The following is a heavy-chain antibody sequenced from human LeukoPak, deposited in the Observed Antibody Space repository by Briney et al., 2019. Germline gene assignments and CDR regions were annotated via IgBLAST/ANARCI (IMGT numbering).Heavy chain of an antibody. J-gene: IGHJ4*02. CDR3: ARGHYDVLAASYKWTPDY. CDR1: GFTFNTFN. D-gene: IGHD3-9*01. V-gene: IGHV3-21*01. CDR2: ITSGGDYI. Sequence: NPGGSLRLSCAASGFTFNTFNMNWVRQAPGKGLEWVSSITSGGDYIYYADSVKGRFTTSRDNAKNSLSLQLNSLRVEDTAVYYCARGHYDVLAASYKWTPDYWGQETLVTVSS.